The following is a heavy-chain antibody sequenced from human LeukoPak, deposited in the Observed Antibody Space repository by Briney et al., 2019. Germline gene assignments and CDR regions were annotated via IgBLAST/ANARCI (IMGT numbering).Heavy chain of an antibody. CDR3: AKTARATGRIAAAGTIGY. J-gene: IGHJ4*02. Sequence: PGGTLRLSCAASGFTFNTYGMSWVRQAPGKGLEWVSGISDSGGSTYYADSVKGRFTISRDNSKNTLYLQMNSLRAEDTAVYYCAKTARATGRIAAAGTIGYWGQGTLVTVSS. CDR1: GFTFNTYG. V-gene: IGHV3-23*01. CDR2: ISDSGGST. D-gene: IGHD6-13*01.